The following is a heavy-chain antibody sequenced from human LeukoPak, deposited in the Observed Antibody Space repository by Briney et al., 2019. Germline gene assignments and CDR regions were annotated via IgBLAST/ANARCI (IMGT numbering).Heavy chain of an antibody. CDR3: ARRARLGSNWFDP. CDR2: IYYSGST. CDR1: GGSLSSYY. J-gene: IGHJ5*02. V-gene: IGHV4-59*12. Sequence: SETMSLTSPDYGGSLSSYYWSWIWQPPGKGLEWIGYIYYSGSTNYTPSLKGRVTISVDTSKNQFYLKLSSVTAADTAVYYCARRARLGSNWFDPWGQGTLVTVSS. D-gene: IGHD3-10*01.